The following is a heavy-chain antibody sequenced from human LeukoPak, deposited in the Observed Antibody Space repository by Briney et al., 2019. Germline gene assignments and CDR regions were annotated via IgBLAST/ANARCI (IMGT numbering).Heavy chain of an antibody. CDR1: GFTFSSYG. CDR2: ISGSGGST. J-gene: IGHJ4*02. CDR3: AKDSSDYYGSGSYYSDFDY. D-gene: IGHD3-10*01. Sequence: GGSLRPSCAASGFTFSSYGMSWVRQAPGKGLEWVSAISGSGGSTYYADSVKGRFTISRDNSKNTLYLQMNSLRAEDTAVYYCAKDSSDYYGSGSYYSDFDYWGQGTLVTVSS. V-gene: IGHV3-23*01.